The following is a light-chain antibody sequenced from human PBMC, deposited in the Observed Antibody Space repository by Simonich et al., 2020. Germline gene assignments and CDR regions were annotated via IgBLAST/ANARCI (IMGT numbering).Light chain of an antibody. CDR2: DAS. CDR3: QQYDNLPPLFT. CDR1: QDISNN. V-gene: IGKV1-33*01. Sequence: DIQMTQSTSSLSASVGDRVTITCQASQDISNNLNWYQQKPGKAPKLLIYDASNLETGVPSRFSGSGSVTDFTFTISSLQPEDIATYYCQQYDNLPPLFTFGPGTKVDIK. J-gene: IGKJ3*01.